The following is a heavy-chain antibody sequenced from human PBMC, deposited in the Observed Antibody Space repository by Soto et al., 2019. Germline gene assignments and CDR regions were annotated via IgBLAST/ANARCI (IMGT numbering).Heavy chain of an antibody. CDR1: GYTFTGYY. J-gene: IGHJ6*02. CDR2: INPNSGGT. V-gene: IGHV1-2*04. Sequence: ASVKVSCKASGYTFTGYYMHWVRQAPGQGLEWMGWINPNSGGTNYAQKFQGWVTMTRDTTISTAYMELSRLRSDDTAVYYGARDRYSSSGWYEEPSLYYYYGMDVWGQGTTVTVSS. D-gene: IGHD6-19*01. CDR3: ARDRYSSSGWYEEPSLYYYYGMDV.